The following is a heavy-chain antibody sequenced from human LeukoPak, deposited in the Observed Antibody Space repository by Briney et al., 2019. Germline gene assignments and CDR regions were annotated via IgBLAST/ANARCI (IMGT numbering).Heavy chain of an antibody. CDR2: IYPGDSDT. CDR3: ARLRSGYYFDY. CDR1: GCRFTSYW. V-gene: IGHV5-51*01. Sequence: GAALKISYKGSGCRFTSYWIGWGRRMPGKGGEWMGSIYPGDSDTRSSPSFQGQVTISPDKSISTAYLQWSSLKASDTAMYYCARLRSGYYFDYWGQGTLVTASS. J-gene: IGHJ4*02. D-gene: IGHD3-3*01.